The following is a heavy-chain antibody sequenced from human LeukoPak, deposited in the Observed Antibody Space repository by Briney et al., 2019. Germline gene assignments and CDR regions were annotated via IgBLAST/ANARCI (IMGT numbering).Heavy chain of an antibody. CDR2: FIPVFGTA. J-gene: IGHJ6*03. CDR3: ARVRRQQLANYYYYMDV. Sequence: SVKVSCKASGDDFTNYAINWVRQAPGQGLEWMGGFIPVFGTANYAQKFQGRVTITADESTSTAYMELSSLRSEDTAVYYCARVRRQQLANYYYYMDVWGKGTTVTISS. CDR1: GDDFTNYA. V-gene: IGHV1-69*13. D-gene: IGHD6-13*01.